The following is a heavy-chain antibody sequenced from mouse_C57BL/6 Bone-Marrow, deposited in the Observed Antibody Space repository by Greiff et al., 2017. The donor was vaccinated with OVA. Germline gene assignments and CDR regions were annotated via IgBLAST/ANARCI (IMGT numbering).Heavy chain of an antibody. J-gene: IGHJ1*03. Sequence: QVHVKQPGAELVRPGSSVKLSCKASGYTFTSYWMDWVKQRPGQGLEWIGNIYPSDSETHYNQKFKDKATLTVDKSSSTAYMQLSSLTSEDSAVYYCARLSYGNYWYFDVWGTGTTVTVSS. CDR2: IYPSDSET. V-gene: IGHV1-61*01. CDR1: GYTFTSYW. D-gene: IGHD2-1*01. CDR3: ARLSYGNYWYFDV.